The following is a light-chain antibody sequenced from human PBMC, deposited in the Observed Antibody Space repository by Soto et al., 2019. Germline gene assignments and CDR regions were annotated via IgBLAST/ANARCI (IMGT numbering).Light chain of an antibody. Sequence: EIVMTQSPATLSVSPGEGATVSCRASQSVSSHLAWYQHKPGQAPRLLIYDASILKSGVPARFSGSGSGTEFTLTINSLQSEDYAVYFCQQYNNWPYTFGQGTKVDIK. V-gene: IGKV3-15*01. CDR1: QSVSSH. CDR3: QQYNNWPYT. CDR2: DAS. J-gene: IGKJ2*01.